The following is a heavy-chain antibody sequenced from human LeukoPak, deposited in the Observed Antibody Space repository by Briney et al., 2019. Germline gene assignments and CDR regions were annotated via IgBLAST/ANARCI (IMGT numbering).Heavy chain of an antibody. CDR1: GGSISSSSYY. V-gene: IGHV4-39*01. CDR3: ARRVARSSSGFDY. Sequence: SETLSLTCTVSGGSISSSSYYWGWIRQPPGKGLEWIGTIDYTGSTYYNPSLKSRVTVSVDTSKNQFSLKLTSVTAADTAVYYCARRVARSSSGFDYWGQGTLVTVSS. J-gene: IGHJ4*02. D-gene: IGHD6-6*01. CDR2: IDYTGST.